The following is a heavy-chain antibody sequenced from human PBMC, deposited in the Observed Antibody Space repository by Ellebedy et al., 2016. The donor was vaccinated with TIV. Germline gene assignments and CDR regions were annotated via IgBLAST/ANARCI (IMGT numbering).Heavy chain of an antibody. CDR2: IASSSSTI. CDR1: GFTFSSYS. V-gene: IGHV3-48*04. Sequence: GESLKISCGASGFTFSSYSMNWLRQAPGKGLEWVSYIASSSSTIYYADPVKGRFTISRDNAGSSLYLQLNSLGAEDTAVYYCARGRYNWNDAGYFDSWGQGTLVTVSS. D-gene: IGHD1-1*01. CDR3: ARGRYNWNDAGYFDS. J-gene: IGHJ4*02.